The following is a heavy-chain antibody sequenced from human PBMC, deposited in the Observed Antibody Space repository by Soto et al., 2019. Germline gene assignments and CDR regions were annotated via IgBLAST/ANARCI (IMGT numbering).Heavy chain of an antibody. Sequence: SETQSLTCTVSGGSISSSSYYWGWMRQPLGKGLEWIGYIYYSGSTNYNPSLKWRVTISVDTSKNQFSLKLSSVTAADTAVYYCARCHEYSSSGDRYYFDYWGQGTLVTVSS. V-gene: IGHV4-61*05. CDR2: IYYSGST. D-gene: IGHD6-6*01. CDR3: ARCHEYSSSGDRYYFDY. J-gene: IGHJ4*02. CDR1: GGSISSSSYY.